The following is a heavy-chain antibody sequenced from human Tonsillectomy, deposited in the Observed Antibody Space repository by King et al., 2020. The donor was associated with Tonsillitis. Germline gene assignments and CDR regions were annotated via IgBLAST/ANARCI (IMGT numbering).Heavy chain of an antibody. CDR3: ARESALRYFEWPMYNWFDP. Sequence: QLVQSGAEVKKPGSSVKVSCKASGGTFSNYAITWVRQAPGQGLEWMGRIIPILDIANYAQTFQGRVTITADKSTGTAYMELSSLRSEDTAVFYCARESALRYFEWPMYNWFDPWGQGTLVTVSS. CDR1: GGTFSNYA. D-gene: IGHD3-9*01. J-gene: IGHJ5*02. CDR2: IIPILDIA. V-gene: IGHV1-69*04.